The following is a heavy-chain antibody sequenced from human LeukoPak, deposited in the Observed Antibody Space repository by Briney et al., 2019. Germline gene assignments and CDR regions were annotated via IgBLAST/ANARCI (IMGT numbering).Heavy chain of an antibody. J-gene: IGHJ5*02. Sequence: SETLSLTCTVSGGSISSHYWSWIRQPPGKGLEWIGSINYSGSTNYNPSLKSRVTISVDTSKNQFSLKLSSVTAADTAVYYCARGGKWELLRRFDPWGQGTLVTVSS. CDR2: INYSGST. CDR3: ARGGKWELLRRFDP. CDR1: GGSISSHY. V-gene: IGHV4-59*11. D-gene: IGHD1-26*01.